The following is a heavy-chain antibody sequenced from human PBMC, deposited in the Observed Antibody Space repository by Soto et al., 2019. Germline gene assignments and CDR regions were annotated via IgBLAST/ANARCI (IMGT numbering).Heavy chain of an antibody. Sequence: PSQTLSLTCAISGDSVSSSSAAWNWIRQSPSRGLEWLGKTYYRSKWYNDYAVSVQGRIIIDSDSSKNQFSLQLTSVTPEDTAVYYCAREWGAWNGGLDLWGQGTLVTVSS. CDR3: AREWGAWNGGLDL. D-gene: IGHD1-1*01. CDR2: TYYRSKWYN. CDR1: GDSVSSSSAA. J-gene: IGHJ5*02. V-gene: IGHV6-1*01.